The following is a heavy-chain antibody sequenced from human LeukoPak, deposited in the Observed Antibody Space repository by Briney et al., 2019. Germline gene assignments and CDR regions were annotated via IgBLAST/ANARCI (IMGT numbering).Heavy chain of an antibody. CDR1: GYTFTSYY. J-gene: IGHJ4*02. Sequence: ASVTVSFKASGYTFTSYYIHWVRQAPGQGLEWMGILNPSAGTTAYAQKFQGRVTMTRDTSTSTVYMEVSSLRSEDTAVYYCARGTGTNPRDYFDYWGQGTLVTVSS. CDR3: ARGTGTNPRDYFDY. V-gene: IGHV1-46*01. D-gene: IGHD2-8*02. CDR2: LNPSAGTT.